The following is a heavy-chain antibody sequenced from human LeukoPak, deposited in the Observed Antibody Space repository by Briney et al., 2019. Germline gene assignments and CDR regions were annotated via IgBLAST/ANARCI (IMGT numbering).Heavy chain of an antibody. CDR2: ISGSGGST. CDR1: GFTFSSYA. D-gene: IGHD6-6*01. CDR3: AKDPPYSSSPGYGY. Sequence: TGGSLRLSCAASGFTFSSYAMSWVRQAPGKGLEWVSNISGSGGSTYYADSVKGRFTISRDNSKNTLYLQMNSLRAEDTAVYYCAKDPPYSSSPGYGYWSQGTLVTVSS. V-gene: IGHV3-23*01. J-gene: IGHJ4*02.